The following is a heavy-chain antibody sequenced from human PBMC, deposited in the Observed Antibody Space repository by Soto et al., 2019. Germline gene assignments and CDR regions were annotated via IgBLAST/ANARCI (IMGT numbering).Heavy chain of an antibody. Sequence: ASVKVSCKASGYTFTGHYIHWVRQAPEQGPEWMGEIGPESGATRYAQRFQGRVTMTRDMSITTVYMEVNNRSPEDTAVYYCGRGRSGQIVVFYWGQGTPVTVSS. J-gene: IGHJ4*02. CDR3: GRGRSGQIVVFY. V-gene: IGHV1-2*02. CDR1: GYTFTGHY. CDR2: IGPESGAT. D-gene: IGHD1-26*01.